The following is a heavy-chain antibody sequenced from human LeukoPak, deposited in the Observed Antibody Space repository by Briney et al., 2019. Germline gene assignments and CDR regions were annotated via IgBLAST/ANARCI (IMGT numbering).Heavy chain of an antibody. Sequence: GGSLRLSCAASGFAFGNYRMHWVRQAPGKGLVWVSRINSDGSSSDYADSVKGRFTISRDNAKNTLYLQMNSLRAEDTAVYYCLRGSGYYGDFDYWGQGILVTVSS. V-gene: IGHV3-74*01. CDR2: INSDGSSS. J-gene: IGHJ4*02. CDR3: LRGSGYYGDFDY. CDR1: GFAFGNYR. D-gene: IGHD3-3*01.